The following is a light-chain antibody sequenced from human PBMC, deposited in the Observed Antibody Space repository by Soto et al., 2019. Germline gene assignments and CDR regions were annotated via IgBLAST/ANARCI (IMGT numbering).Light chain of an antibody. Sequence: AIRMTQSPSSFSASTGDRVTITCRASQGISSYLAWYQQKPGKAPKLLIYAASTLQTGVPSRFSGSGSGTDFPLTLSRLQPEDFATYYCQQLNSYPPTFGQGTKLEIK. CDR3: QQLNSYPPT. CDR2: AAS. J-gene: IGKJ2*01. CDR1: QGISSY. V-gene: IGKV1-8*01.